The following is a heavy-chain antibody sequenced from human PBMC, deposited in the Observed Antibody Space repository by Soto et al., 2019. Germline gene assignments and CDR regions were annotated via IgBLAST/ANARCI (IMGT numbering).Heavy chain of an antibody. Sequence: GASVKVSCKVSGYTLTELSMHWVRQAPGKGLEWMGGFDPEDGETIYAQKFQGRVVMTEDTSTDTAYMELSSLRSEDTALYYCATRSIIVPHYYYMDVWGKGTTLTVSS. J-gene: IGHJ6*03. CDR1: GYTLTELS. CDR3: ATRSIIVPHYYYMDV. V-gene: IGHV1-24*01. D-gene: IGHD1-26*01. CDR2: FDPEDGET.